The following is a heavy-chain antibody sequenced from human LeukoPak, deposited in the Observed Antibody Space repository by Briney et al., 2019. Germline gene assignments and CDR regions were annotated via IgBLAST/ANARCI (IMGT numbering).Heavy chain of an antibody. CDR2: IYHSGST. V-gene: IGHV4-38-2*01. CDR1: GYSISSGYY. J-gene: IGHJ6*02. Sequence: TSETLSLTCAVSGYSISSGYYWGWIRQPPGKGLEWIGSIYHSGSTNYNPSLKSRVTMSVDTSKNQFSLKLSSVTAADTAVYYCARGDIVVVPAARGPLESLYGMDVWGQGTTVTVSS. CDR3: ARGDIVVVPAARGPLESLYGMDV. D-gene: IGHD2-2*01.